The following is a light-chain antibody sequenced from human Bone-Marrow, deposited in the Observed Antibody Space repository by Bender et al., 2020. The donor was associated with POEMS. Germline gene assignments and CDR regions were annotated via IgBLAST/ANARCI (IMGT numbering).Light chain of an antibody. CDR1: SSNIGAHA. CDR3: AVWDDSLSGWV. CDR2: SSH. Sequence: QSVLTQPPSASGTPGQRVTISCSGGSSNIGAHAVNWYQHLPGTAPKLLHYSSHRRPSKVPDRFSGSRSGTSASLAISVLQSDSEADYYCAVWDDSLSGWVFGGGTKLTVL. V-gene: IGLV1-44*01. J-gene: IGLJ3*02.